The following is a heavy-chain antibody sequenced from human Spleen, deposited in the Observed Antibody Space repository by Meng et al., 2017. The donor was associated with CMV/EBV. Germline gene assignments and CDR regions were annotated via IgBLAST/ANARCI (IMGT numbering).Heavy chain of an antibody. J-gene: IGHJ4*02. Sequence: YGGSFSDYYWSWIRQPPGKGLEWIGEINHSGSTNYNPSLKSRVTISVDTSKNQFSLKLRSVTAADTAVYYCARAEPKYYYGSGSYYFWGQGTLVTVSS. CDR3: ARAEPKYYYGSGSYYF. CDR2: INHSGST. V-gene: IGHV4-34*01. CDR1: GGSFSDYY. D-gene: IGHD3-10*01.